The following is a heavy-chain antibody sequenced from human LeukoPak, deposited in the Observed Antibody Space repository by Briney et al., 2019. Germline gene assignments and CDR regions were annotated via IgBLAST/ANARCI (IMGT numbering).Heavy chain of an antibody. CDR1: GYTFTGYY. J-gene: IGHJ4*02. CDR3: ARIYSLAAPSRGDY. D-gene: IGHD6-6*01. V-gene: IGHV1-2*02. CDR2: INPNSGGT. Sequence: ASVKVSCKASGYTFTGYYMHWVRQAPGQGLEWMGWINPNSGGTNYAQKFQGRVTMTRDTSISTAYMELSRLRSDDTAVYYCARIYSLAAPSRGDYWGQGTLVTVSS.